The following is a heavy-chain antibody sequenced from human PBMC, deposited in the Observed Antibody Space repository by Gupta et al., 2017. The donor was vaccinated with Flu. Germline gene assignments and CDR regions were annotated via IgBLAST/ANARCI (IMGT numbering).Heavy chain of an antibody. Sequence: EVQLVESGGGLVQPGRCLRLFCAASGFTFDEYAMNWVRQVPGKGLEWVSGISLDSGTIGYTDSVKGRFTISRDNAKNSLYLQMNSLRAEDTAFYYCAKDQFGDLEACDIWGQGTKVIVS. CDR1: GFTFDEYA. D-gene: IGHD2-21*01. CDR3: AKDQFGDLEACDI. J-gene: IGHJ3*02. V-gene: IGHV3-9*01. CDR2: ISLDSGTI.